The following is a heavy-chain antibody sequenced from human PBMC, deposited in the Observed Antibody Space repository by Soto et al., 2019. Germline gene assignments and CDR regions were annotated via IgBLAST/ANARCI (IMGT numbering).Heavy chain of an antibody. Sequence: GSLRLSCATSGFTFSSYTMHWVRQAPGKGLEWVSTISGDSNYIYYADSMKGRFTVSRDNAKNSLYLQMNSLRAEDTAVYYCATKSRLGYCSTSSCPPDCWGQGTLVTIYS. CDR1: GFTFSSYT. D-gene: IGHD2-2*01. CDR3: ATKSRLGYCSTSSCPPDC. CDR2: ISGDSNYI. J-gene: IGHJ4*02. V-gene: IGHV3-21*01.